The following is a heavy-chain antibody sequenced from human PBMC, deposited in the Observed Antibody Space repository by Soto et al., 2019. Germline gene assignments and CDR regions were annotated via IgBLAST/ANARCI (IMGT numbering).Heavy chain of an antibody. D-gene: IGHD3-22*01. Sequence: SETLSLTCTVSGGSISSYYWSWIRQPPGKGLEWIGYIYYSGSTNYNPSLKSRVTISVDTSKNQFALKLSSVTAADTAVYYCARGTYDSSGYYDFDYWGQGTLVTVSS. CDR1: GGSISSYY. J-gene: IGHJ4*02. V-gene: IGHV4-59*01. CDR3: ARGTYDSSGYYDFDY. CDR2: IYYSGST.